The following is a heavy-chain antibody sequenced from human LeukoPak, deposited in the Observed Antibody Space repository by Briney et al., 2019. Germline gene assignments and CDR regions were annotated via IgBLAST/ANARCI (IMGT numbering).Heavy chain of an antibody. J-gene: IGHJ4*02. CDR2: INPYTGDT. CDR3: ARDDLYYDTAMVDY. Sequence: ASVKVSCKASGYTFTGYYMHWVRQAPGQGLEWMGWINPYTGDTNSAQKFQGRVTMTRDTSISTAYMELSRLRSDDTAVYYCARDDLYYDTAMVDYWGQGTLVTVSS. V-gene: IGHV1-2*02. D-gene: IGHD5-18*01. CDR1: GYTFTGYY.